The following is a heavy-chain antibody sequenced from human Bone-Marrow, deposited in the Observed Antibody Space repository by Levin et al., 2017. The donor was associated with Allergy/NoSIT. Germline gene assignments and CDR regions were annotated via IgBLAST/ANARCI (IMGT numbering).Heavy chain of an antibody. CDR1: GFTFSSYW. CDR2: IKQDGSEK. V-gene: IGHV3-7*01. D-gene: IGHD1-26*01. J-gene: IGHJ6*02. Sequence: PGGSLRLSCAASGFTFSSYWMSWVRQAPGKGLEWVANIKQDGSEKYYVDSVKGRFTISRDNAKNSLYLQMNSLRAEDTAVYYCARDVLPVGATTDYYYYGMDVWGQGTTVTVSS. CDR3: ARDVLPVGATTDYYYYGMDV.